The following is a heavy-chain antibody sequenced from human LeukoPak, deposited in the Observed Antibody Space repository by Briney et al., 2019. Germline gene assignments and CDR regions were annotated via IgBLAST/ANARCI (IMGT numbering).Heavy chain of an antibody. CDR2: ISAYNGNT. Sequence: ASVKVSCKASGYIFTSYGISWVRQAPGQGLEWMGWISAYNGNTNYAQKLQGRVTMTTDTSTSTAYMELRSLRSDDTAVYYCARVAGIAAAEGWFDPWGQGTLVTVSS. J-gene: IGHJ5*02. D-gene: IGHD6-13*01. V-gene: IGHV1-18*01. CDR3: ARVAGIAAAEGWFDP. CDR1: GYIFTSYG.